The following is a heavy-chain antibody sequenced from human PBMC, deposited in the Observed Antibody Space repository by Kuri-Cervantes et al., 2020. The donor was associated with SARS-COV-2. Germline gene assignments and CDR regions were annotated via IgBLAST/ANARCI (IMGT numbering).Heavy chain of an antibody. CDR1: GFTFDDYA. Sequence: SLKISCAASGFTFDDYAMHWVRQAPGKGLEWVSGISWTSGSIGYADSVKGRFTISRDNAKNSLYLQMNSLRAEDTAVYYCAKDFSAIAAAGYDAFDIWGQGTMVTVSS. D-gene: IGHD6-13*01. V-gene: IGHV3-9*01. CDR3: AKDFSAIAAAGYDAFDI. CDR2: ISWTSGSI. J-gene: IGHJ3*02.